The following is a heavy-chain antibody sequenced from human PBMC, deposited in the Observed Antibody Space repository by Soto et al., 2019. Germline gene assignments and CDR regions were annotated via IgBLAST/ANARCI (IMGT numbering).Heavy chain of an antibody. CDR2: INDDGSRT. CDR3: VRDHHDYDFWSGNPRGYFDL. CDR1: GFTLSNFW. J-gene: IGHJ2*01. D-gene: IGHD3-3*01. Sequence: LRLSCAASGFTLSNFWMHWVRQVPGKGLVWVSRINDDGSRTKYADSVEGRLTISRDTAKNTLYLQMDSLRVEDTAVYYCVRDHHDYDFWSGNPRGYFDLWGRGTLVTVSS. V-gene: IGHV3-74*01.